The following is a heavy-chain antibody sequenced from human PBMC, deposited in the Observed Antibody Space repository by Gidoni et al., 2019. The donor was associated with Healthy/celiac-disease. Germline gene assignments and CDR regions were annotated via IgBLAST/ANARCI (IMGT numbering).Heavy chain of an antibody. J-gene: IGHJ1*01. CDR2: ISGSGGST. V-gene: IGHV3-23*01. CDR3: AKDLSGSSGYYRYFQH. Sequence: EVQLLESGGGLVQPGWSLRLSCAASGFTFSSYAMSWVRQAPGQGLEWVSAISGSGGSTYYADAVKGRFTISRDNSKNTLYLQMNSLRAEDTAVYYCAKDLSGSSGYYRYFQHWGQGTLVTVSS. CDR1: GFTFSSYA. D-gene: IGHD3-22*01.